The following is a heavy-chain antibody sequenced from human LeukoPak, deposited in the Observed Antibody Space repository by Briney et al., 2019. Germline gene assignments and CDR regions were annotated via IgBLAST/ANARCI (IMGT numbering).Heavy chain of an antibody. CDR2: IRYDGSIK. D-gene: IGHD4/OR15-4a*01. Sequence: GGSLRLSCAASGFTFSDYGMVWVRQAPGKGLEWVAFIRYDGSIKYYTDSVKDRFTVSRDNSKNTLYLQMNSLRAEDTAVYYCARRAGAYSHSYDYWGQGTLVTVSS. CDR1: GFTFSDYG. J-gene: IGHJ4*02. V-gene: IGHV3-30*02. CDR3: ARRAGAYSHSYDY.